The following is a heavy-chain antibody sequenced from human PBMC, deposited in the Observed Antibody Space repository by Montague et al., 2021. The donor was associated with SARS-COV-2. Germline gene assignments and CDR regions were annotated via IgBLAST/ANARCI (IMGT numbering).Heavy chain of an antibody. V-gene: IGHV4-59*02. D-gene: IGHD3-22*01. CDR2: IYYTGSA. Sequence: SETLSLTCAGARLCGDDEYWGWLQENTEERLAWLRYIYYTGSAKYNPSLRNRITISIDTSANQFSLKLRSVTPTDTAVYYCVRDFYDTSDYFQGTFDVWGHGTVVSVSS. J-gene: IGHJ3*01. CDR1: RLCGDDEY. CDR3: VRDFYDTSDYFQGTFDV.